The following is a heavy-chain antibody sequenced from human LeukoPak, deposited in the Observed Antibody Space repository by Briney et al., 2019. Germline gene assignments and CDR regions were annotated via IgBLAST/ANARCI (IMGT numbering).Heavy chain of an antibody. CDR3: ATNWGGGCGS. Sequence: GGSLRLSCVTSGFSFRHYGLHWVRRAPGKGPEWVAFIENDGTKEYCDPVKGRFTISRDNSKNTVYLQMSSLRTEDTAVYYCATNWGGGCGSWGQGALVTVSA. CDR2: IENDGTKE. D-gene: IGHD3-16*01. J-gene: IGHJ5*02. CDR1: GFSFRHYG. V-gene: IGHV3-30*02.